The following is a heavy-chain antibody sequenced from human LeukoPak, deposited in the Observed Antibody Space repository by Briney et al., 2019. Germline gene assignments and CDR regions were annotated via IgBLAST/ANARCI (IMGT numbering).Heavy chain of an antibody. J-gene: IGHJ5*02. CDR1: GFTFSSYG. V-gene: IGHV3-23*01. CDR3: AKDAREVLWFGELRHNWFDP. D-gene: IGHD3-10*01. CDR2: ISGSGGST. Sequence: GGSLRLSCAASGFTFSSYGMSWVRQAPGKGLEWVSAISGSGGSTYYADSVKGRFTISRDNSKNTLYLQMNSLRAEDTAVYYCAKDAREVLWFGELRHNWFDPWGQGTLVTVSS.